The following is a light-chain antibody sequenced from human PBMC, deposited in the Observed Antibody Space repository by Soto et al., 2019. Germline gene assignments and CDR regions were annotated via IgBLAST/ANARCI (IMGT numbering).Light chain of an antibody. Sequence: QSVLTQPASVSGSPGQSVTVSCTGTSSDIGAYNYVSWFRQHPGKAPKLIIYAVSDRPLGISNRFSGSKSGNTASLTISGLQADDEADYYCTSYTRSNSFVFGNGTKLTVL. CDR2: AVS. J-gene: IGLJ1*01. CDR1: SSDIGAYNY. CDR3: TSYTRSNSFV. V-gene: IGLV2-14*01.